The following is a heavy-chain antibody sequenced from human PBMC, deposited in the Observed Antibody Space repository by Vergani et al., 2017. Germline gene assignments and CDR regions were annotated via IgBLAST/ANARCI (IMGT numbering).Heavy chain of an antibody. CDR1: GYTFTSYY. D-gene: IGHD2-2*01. Sequence: QVQLVQSGAEVKKPGASVKVSCKASGYTFTSYYMHWVRQAPGQGLEWMGIINPSGGSTSYAQKFQGRVTMPRDTSTSTVYMELRSLRSEDTAVYYCARDSRYCSSTSCYVGRDWFDPWGQGTLVTVSS. J-gene: IGHJ5*02. CDR3: ARDSRYCSSTSCYVGRDWFDP. V-gene: IGHV1-46*01. CDR2: INPSGGST.